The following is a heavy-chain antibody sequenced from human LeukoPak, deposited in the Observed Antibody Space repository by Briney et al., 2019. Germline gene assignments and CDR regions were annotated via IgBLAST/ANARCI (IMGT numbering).Heavy chain of an antibody. CDR1: GFTFSSYS. CDR2: INHSGST. Sequence: GSLRLSCAASGFTFSSYSMNWVRQAPGKGLEWIGEINHSGSTNYNPSLKSRVTISVDTSKNQFSLKLSSVTAPDTAVYYCALESTVTTLKYYWGQGTLVTVSS. D-gene: IGHD4-17*01. CDR3: ALESTVTTLKYY. J-gene: IGHJ4*02. V-gene: IGHV4-34*08.